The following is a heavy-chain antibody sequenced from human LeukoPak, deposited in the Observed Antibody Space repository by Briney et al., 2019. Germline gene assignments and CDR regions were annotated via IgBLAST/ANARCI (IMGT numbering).Heavy chain of an antibody. V-gene: IGHV3-11*04. Sequence: GGSLRLSCAASGFTFSDYYMSWIRQAPGKGLEWVSYISISGSAIYYADSVKGRFTISRDNAKNSLYLQMNSLRAEDTAVYYCARVERYYDFWRGLITTDYYYYYMDVWGKGTTVTVSS. CDR2: ISISGSAI. D-gene: IGHD3-3*01. CDR3: ARVERYYDFWRGLITTDYYYYYMDV. J-gene: IGHJ6*03. CDR1: GFTFSDYY.